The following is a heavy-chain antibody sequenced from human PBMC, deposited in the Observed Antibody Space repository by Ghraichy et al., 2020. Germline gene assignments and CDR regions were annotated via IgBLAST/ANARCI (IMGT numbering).Heavy chain of an antibody. CDR1: GFTVSSNY. Sequence: LSLTCAASGFTVSSNYMSWVRQAPGKGLEWVSVIYSGGSTYYADSVKGRFTISRDNSKNTLYLQMNSLRAEDTAVYYCASGRYYDSSGYSAPTIYYYGMDVWGQGTTVTVSS. CDR3: ASGRYYDSSGYSAPTIYYYGMDV. V-gene: IGHV3-53*01. D-gene: IGHD3-22*01. CDR2: IYSGGST. J-gene: IGHJ6*02.